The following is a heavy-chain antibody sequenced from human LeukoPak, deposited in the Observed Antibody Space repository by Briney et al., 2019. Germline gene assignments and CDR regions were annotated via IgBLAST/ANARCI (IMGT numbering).Heavy chain of an antibody. V-gene: IGHV1-69*04. D-gene: IGHD6-19*01. Sequence: SVKVSCKASGGTFSSYAISWVRQAPGQGLEWMGRIIPILGIANYAQKFQGRVTITADKSTSTAYMELSSLRSEDTAVYYCARAVGYSSGWYSGWGQGTLVTVSS. CDR3: ARAVGYSSGWYSG. CDR1: GGTFSSYA. CDR2: IIPILGIA. J-gene: IGHJ4*02.